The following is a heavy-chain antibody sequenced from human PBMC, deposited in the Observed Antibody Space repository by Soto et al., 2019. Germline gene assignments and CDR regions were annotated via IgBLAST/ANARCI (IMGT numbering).Heavy chain of an antibody. Sequence: EMQLVESGGGLVQPGRSLRLSCAASGFTFDDYAMHWVRQVPGKGLEWVSGISWNSEVKLYADTTKGRFTISRDNADNSVYLQIDSLGVEETAFYYCVKDRRFLEAWGAFDVWGQGTLVTVSS. CDR2: ISWNSEVK. D-gene: IGHD3-3*01. CDR1: GFTFDDYA. CDR3: VKDRRFLEAWGAFDV. J-gene: IGHJ3*01. V-gene: IGHV3-9*01.